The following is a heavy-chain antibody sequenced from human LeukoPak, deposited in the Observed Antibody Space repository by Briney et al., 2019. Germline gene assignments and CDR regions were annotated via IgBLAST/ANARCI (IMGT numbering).Heavy chain of an antibody. V-gene: IGHV1-69*04. CDR2: IIPILGIA. CDR1: GGTFSSYA. Sequence: GASVKVSCKASGGTFSSYAISWVRQAPGQGLEWMGRIIPILGIANYAQKFQGRVTITTDESTSTAYMELSSLRSEDTAVYYCARGTAAGTSVFDYWGQGTLVTVSS. J-gene: IGHJ4*02. CDR3: ARGTAAGTSVFDY. D-gene: IGHD6-13*01.